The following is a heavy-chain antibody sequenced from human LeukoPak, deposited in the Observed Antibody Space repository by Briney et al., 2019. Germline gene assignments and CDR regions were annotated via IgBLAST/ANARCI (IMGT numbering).Heavy chain of an antibody. J-gene: IGHJ4*02. D-gene: IGHD3-10*02. CDR3: ARGTMFPYYFDY. CDR1: GFTFSSYS. Sequence: PGGSLRLSCAASGFTFSSYSMNWVRQAPGKGLEWVSFISTSSSYIYYADSVKGRFTISRDNAKKSLYLQMNSLRAEDTAVYYCARGTMFPYYFDYWGQGTLVTVSS. CDR2: ISTSSSYI. V-gene: IGHV3-21*01.